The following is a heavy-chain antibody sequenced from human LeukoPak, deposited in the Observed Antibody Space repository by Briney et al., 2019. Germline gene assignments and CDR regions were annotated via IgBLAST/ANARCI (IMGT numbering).Heavy chain of an antibody. CDR3: ARGGTAVIAPYAFDI. CDR1: GGSISSYY. CDR2: IYYSGST. V-gene: IGHV4-59*01. J-gene: IGHJ3*02. Sequence: SETLSLTCTVSGGSISSYYWSWIRQPPGKGLEWIGYIYYSGSTNCNPSVKSRVAMSVGTSKKQFSLKLSSLTAAGTAVYYCARGGTAVIAPYAFDIWGQGTMVTVSS. D-gene: IGHD4-23*01.